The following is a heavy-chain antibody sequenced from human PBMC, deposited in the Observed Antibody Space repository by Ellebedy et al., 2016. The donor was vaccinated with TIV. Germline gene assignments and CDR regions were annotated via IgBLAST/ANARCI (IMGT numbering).Heavy chain of an antibody. CDR2: IYYNENT. J-gene: IGHJ4*02. D-gene: IGHD5-12*01. CDR1: GASISSYY. CDR3: ASTPFSAGSGYHPHDY. V-gene: IGHV4-59*08. Sequence: MPSETLSLTCTVSGASISSYYWSWIRQPPGKGLEWIGYIYYNENTNYNPSLKSRVIISVDTSKNQFSLNLNSVTAADTAVYFCASTPFSAGSGYHPHDYWGQGILVTVSS.